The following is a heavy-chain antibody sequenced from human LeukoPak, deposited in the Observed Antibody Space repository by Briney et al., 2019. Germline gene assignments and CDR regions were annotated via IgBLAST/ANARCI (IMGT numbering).Heavy chain of an antibody. CDR1: GYTFTGYY. CDR2: INPNSGGT. Sequence: ASVTVSCKASGYTFTGYYMHWVRQAPGQGLEWMGWINPNSGGTNYAQKFQGRVTMTRDTSISTAYMELSRLRSDDTAVYYCARVVTTIFEVGYWGQGTLVTVSS. V-gene: IGHV1-2*02. CDR3: ARVVTTIFEVGY. J-gene: IGHJ4*02. D-gene: IGHD5-12*01.